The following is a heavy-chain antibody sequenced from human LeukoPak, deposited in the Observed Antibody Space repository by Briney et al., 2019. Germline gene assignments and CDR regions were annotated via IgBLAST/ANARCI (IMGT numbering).Heavy chain of an antibody. CDR2: INRSGST. Sequence: SETLSLTCAVYGGSFSGYYWSWIRQPTGKGLEWIGEINRSGSTNYNPSLKSRVTISVDTSKNQFSLKLSSVTAADTAVYYCARGRYNWNYDWFDPWGQGTLVTVSS. CDR1: GGSFSGYY. J-gene: IGHJ5*02. D-gene: IGHD1-7*01. V-gene: IGHV4-34*01. CDR3: ARGRYNWNYDWFDP.